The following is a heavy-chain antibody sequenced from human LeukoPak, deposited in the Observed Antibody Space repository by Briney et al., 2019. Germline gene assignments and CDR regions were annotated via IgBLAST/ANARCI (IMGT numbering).Heavy chain of an antibody. V-gene: IGHV3-21*01. J-gene: IGHJ4*02. Sequence: GGSLRLSCVASGFTFSPCSMNWVRQAPGKGLEWVSSISSSSSYIYYADSVKGRFTISRDNAKNSLYLQMNSLRAEDTAVYYCARAYGRPWFYFDYWGQGTLVTVSS. CDR2: ISSSSSYI. D-gene: IGHD1-1*01. CDR3: ARAYGRPWFYFDY. CDR1: GFTFSPCS.